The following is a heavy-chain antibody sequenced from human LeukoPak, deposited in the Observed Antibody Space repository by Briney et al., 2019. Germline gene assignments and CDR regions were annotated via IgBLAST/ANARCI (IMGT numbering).Heavy chain of an antibody. D-gene: IGHD2-21*01. J-gene: IGHJ2*01. CDR1: GGSVSSYY. CDR3: AREANSPTARYWYFDL. CDR2: VYYSGST. V-gene: IGHV4-59*02. Sequence: SETLSLTCTVSGGSVSSYYWSWMRQSPGKGLEWIGYVYYSGSTNYNPALRSRVTISLDTSENQFSLKLSSVTAADTAVYYCAREANSPTARYWYFDLWGRGTQVTVSS.